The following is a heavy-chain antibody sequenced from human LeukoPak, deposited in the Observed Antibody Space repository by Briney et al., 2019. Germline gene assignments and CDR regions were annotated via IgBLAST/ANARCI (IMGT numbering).Heavy chain of an antibody. CDR3: ARARGYYDSSGYYLYYFDY. Sequence: PSETLSLTCTVSAGSISSYYWSWIRQPPGKGLEWMGYIYYSGSTNYNPSLKSRVTISVDTSKNQFSLKLSSVTAADTAVYYCARARGYYDSSGYYLYYFDYWGQGTLVTVSS. J-gene: IGHJ4*02. CDR1: AGSISSYY. V-gene: IGHV4-59*01. D-gene: IGHD3-22*01. CDR2: IYYSGST.